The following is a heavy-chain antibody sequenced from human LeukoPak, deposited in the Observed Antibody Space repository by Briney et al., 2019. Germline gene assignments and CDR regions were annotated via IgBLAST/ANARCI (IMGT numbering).Heavy chain of an antibody. J-gene: IGHJ4*02. Sequence: GGSLRLSCAASGFTFSNAWMSWVRQAPGKGLEWVGRIKSKTDGGTTDYAAPVKGRFTISRDDSKNTLYLQMNSLKTEDTAVYYCTTDCLYYYGSGLYYFDYWGQGTLVTVSS. CDR3: TTDCLYYYGSGLYYFDY. D-gene: IGHD3-10*01. V-gene: IGHV3-15*01. CDR1: GFTFSNAW. CDR2: IKSKTDGGTT.